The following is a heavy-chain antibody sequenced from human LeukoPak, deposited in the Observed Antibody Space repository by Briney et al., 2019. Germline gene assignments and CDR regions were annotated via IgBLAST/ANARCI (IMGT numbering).Heavy chain of an antibody. J-gene: IGHJ4*02. Sequence: GGSLRLSCAASEFTFSSYSMNWVRQAPGKGLEWVASINPDGNKKYSADSVKGRFTISRDNAENSLYLQMNSLRVEDTAFYYCARDLAYGRLDYWGQGMLVTVSS. CDR3: ARDLAYGRLDY. CDR1: EFTFSSYS. V-gene: IGHV3-7*01. D-gene: IGHD3-16*01. CDR2: INPDGNKK.